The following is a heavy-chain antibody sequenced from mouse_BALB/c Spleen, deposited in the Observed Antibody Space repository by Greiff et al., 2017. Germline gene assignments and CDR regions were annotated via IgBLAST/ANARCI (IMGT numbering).Heavy chain of an antibody. CDR3: ARSRYDNYDYAMDY. CDR2: ISSGSSTI. V-gene: IGHV5-17*02. CDR1: GFTFSSFG. J-gene: IGHJ4*01. Sequence: VESGGGLVQPGGSRKLSCAASGFTFSSFGLHWVRQAPEKGLEWVAYISSGSSTIYYADTVKGRFTISRDNPKNTLFLQMTSLRSEDTAMYYCARSRYDNYDYAMDYWGQGTSVTVSS. D-gene: IGHD2-1*01.